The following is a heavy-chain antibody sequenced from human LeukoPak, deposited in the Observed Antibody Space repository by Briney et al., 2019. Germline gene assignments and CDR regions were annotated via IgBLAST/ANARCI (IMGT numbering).Heavy chain of an antibody. Sequence: ASVKVSCKASGYTFTSYDINWVRQATGQGLEWMGWMSPNNGNTGYTQKFQGRVTMTRNTSISTAYMELSSLRSEDTAVYYCARDYSNYKYNWFDPWGQGTLVTVSS. CDR3: ARDYSNYKYNWFDP. CDR1: GYTFTSYD. V-gene: IGHV1-8*01. J-gene: IGHJ5*02. CDR2: MSPNNGNT. D-gene: IGHD4-11*01.